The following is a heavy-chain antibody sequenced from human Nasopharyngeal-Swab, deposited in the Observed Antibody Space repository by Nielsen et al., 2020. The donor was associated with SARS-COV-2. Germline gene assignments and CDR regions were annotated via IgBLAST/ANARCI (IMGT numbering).Heavy chain of an antibody. V-gene: IGHV3-73*01. Sequence: GGSLRLSCAASGFTFSDSAIHWVRQAPGEGLEWVARIRSKGNNYATAYSATVKGRFIIFRDDPTNTAYLQMNSLKTEDTAMYYCTRCGGGCYSGRDYWGQGTLVTVSP. CDR2: IRSKGNNYAT. CDR3: TRCGGGCYSGRDY. D-gene: IGHD2-15*01. CDR1: GFTFSDSA. J-gene: IGHJ4*02.